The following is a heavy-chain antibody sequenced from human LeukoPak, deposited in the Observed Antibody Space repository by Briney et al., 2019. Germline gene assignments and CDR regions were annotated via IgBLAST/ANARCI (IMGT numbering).Heavy chain of an antibody. V-gene: IGHV4-34*01. J-gene: IGHJ4*02. D-gene: IGHD3-22*01. CDR1: GGSFSGYY. CDR2: INHSGST. CDR3: ARALHYYDSSGFDY. Sequence: SETLSLTCAVYGGSFSGYYWSWIRQPPGKGLEWIGEINHSGSTNYNPSLKSRVTISVDKSKNQFSLKLSSVTAADTAVYYCARALHYYDSSGFDYWGQGTLVTVSS.